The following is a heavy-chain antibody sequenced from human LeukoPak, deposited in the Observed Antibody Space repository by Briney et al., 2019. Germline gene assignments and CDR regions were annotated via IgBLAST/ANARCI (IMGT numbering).Heavy chain of an antibody. V-gene: IGHV3-7*01. CDR2: IKQDGSEK. D-gene: IGHD6-19*01. CDR1: GFTFSGYW. J-gene: IGHJ4*02. CDR3: AGGSGWVTHS. Sequence: GGSLRLSCAASGFTFSGYWMNWVRQAPGKGLEWVANIKQDGSEKYYVDSVKGRFTISRDNAKSSLYLQMNSLRAEDTAVYFCAGGSGWVTHSWGQGTLVTVSS.